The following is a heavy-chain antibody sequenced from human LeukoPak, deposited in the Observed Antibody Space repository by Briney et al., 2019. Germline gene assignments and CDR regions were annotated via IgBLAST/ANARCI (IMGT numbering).Heavy chain of an antibody. CDR3: ARDDTSGFDY. CDR1: GGTFSSYA. J-gene: IGHJ4*02. D-gene: IGHD6-19*01. CDR2: IIPIFGTA. V-gene: IGHV1-69*06. Sequence: ASVKVSCKASGGTFSSYAISWVRQAPGQGLEWMGGIIPIFGTANYAQKFQGRVAITADKSTSTAYMELSSLRSEDTAVYYCARDDTSGFDYWGQGTLVTVSS.